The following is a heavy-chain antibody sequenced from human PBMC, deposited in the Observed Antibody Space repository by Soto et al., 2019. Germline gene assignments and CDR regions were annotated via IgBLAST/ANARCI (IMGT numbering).Heavy chain of an antibody. CDR3: ARAAIHGSSWYFGFDP. Sequence: QVQLVQSGSEVKMPGSSVKVSCKPSGGTFSRHAINWVRQAPGQGLEWMGGIIPMFGTTNYAQKFKGRVTISADESTSTAYMELSSLRSEDAAVYYCARAAIHGSSWYFGFDPWGQGTLVTVSS. CDR2: IIPMFGTT. CDR1: GGTFSRHA. J-gene: IGHJ5*02. V-gene: IGHV1-69*01. D-gene: IGHD6-13*01.